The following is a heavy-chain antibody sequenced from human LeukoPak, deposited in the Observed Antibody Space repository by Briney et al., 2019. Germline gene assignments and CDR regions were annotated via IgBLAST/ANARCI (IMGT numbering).Heavy chain of an antibody. CDR3: ARGPTYYDFWSGTYFDY. V-gene: IGHV4-34*01. J-gene: IGHJ4*02. CDR2: INHSGST. Sequence: SETLSLTCAVYGGSFSGYYWSWIRQPPGKGLEWVGEINHSGSTNYNPSLKSRVTISVDTSKNQFSLKLSSVTAADTAVYYCARGPTYYDFWSGTYFDYWGQGTLVTVSS. D-gene: IGHD3-3*01. CDR1: GGSFSGYY.